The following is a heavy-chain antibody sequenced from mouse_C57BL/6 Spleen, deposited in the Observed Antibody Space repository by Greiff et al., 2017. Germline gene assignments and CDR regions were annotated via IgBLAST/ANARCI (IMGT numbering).Heavy chain of an antibody. CDR2: IYPGDGDT. CDR1: GYAFSSSW. CDR3: ARASNYYAMDY. J-gene: IGHJ4*01. Sequence: LEESGPELVKPGASVKISCKASGYAFSSSWMNWVKQRPGKGLEWIGRIYPGDGDTNYNGKFKGKATLTADKSSSTAYMQLSSLTSEDSAVYFCARASNYYAMDYWGQGTSVTVSS. V-gene: IGHV1-82*01.